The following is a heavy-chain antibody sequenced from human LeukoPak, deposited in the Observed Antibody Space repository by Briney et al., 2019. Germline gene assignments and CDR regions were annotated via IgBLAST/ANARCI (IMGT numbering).Heavy chain of an antibody. CDR3: ARSDGTGYRGEYFDY. J-gene: IGHJ4*02. CDR1: GFTFSSYE. V-gene: IGHV3-21*01. D-gene: IGHD3-9*01. CDR2: ISSSSSYI. Sequence: GGSLRLSCAASGFTFSSYEMNWVRQAPGKGLEWVSSISSSSSYIYYADSVKGRFTISRDNAKNSLYLQMNSLRAEDTAVYYCARSDGTGYRGEYFDYWGQGTLVTVSS.